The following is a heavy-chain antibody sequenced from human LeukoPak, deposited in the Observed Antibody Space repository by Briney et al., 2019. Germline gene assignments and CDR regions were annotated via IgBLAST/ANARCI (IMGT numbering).Heavy chain of an antibody. V-gene: IGHV3-33*01. CDR2: TWYDGSYE. J-gene: IGHJ4*02. CDR1: GFTFRSHG. CDR3: ARDFTYYIDY. Sequence: PGGSLRLSCAAAGFTFRSHGMHWVRQTPGKGLEWVAVTWYDGSYEYYANSVKGRFTISRDNSKNTLYLQMNSLRAEDTAVYYCARDFTYYIDYWGQGTLVTASS.